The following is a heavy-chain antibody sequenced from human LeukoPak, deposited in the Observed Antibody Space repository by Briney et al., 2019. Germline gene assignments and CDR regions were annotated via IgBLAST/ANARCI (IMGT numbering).Heavy chain of an antibody. CDR3: ARGLRFDYMDV. D-gene: IGHD3-3*01. CDR1: GFTFSSYA. CDR2: ISYDGSNK. Sequence: GGSLRLSCAASGFTFSSYAMHWVRQAPGKGLEWVAVISYDGSNKYYADSVKGRFTISRDNSKNTLYLQMNSLRAEDTAVYYRARGLRFDYMDVWGKGTTVTVSS. J-gene: IGHJ6*03. V-gene: IGHV3-30*01.